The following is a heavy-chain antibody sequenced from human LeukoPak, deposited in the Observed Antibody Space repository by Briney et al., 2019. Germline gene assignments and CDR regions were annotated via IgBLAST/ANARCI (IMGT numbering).Heavy chain of an antibody. D-gene: IGHD5-12*01. CDR3: ARKGLGSGYDFDY. CDR1: GYTFMSYG. V-gene: IGHV1-18*01. J-gene: IGHJ4*02. Sequence: ASVKVSCKASGYTFMSYGISWVRQAPGQGLEWMGWISAYNGNTNYEQKLEGRVTMTTDTSTSTAYMELSRLRSDDTAVYYCARKGLGSGYDFDYWGQGTLVTVSS. CDR2: ISAYNGNT.